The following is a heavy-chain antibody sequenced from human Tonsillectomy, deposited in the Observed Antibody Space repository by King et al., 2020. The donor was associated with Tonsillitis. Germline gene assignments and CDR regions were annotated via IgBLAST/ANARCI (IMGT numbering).Heavy chain of an antibody. CDR1: GFTFSGSA. Sequence: VQLVESGGGLVQPGGSLKLSCAASGFTFSGSAMHWVRQASGKGLECVGRIRSKTNSYATAYAASVKGRLTISRDDSKNTAYLQMNSLKTEDTAVYYCTKAAMPTAAFDIWGQGTMVTVSS. D-gene: IGHD2-2*01. CDR3: TKAAMPTAAFDI. V-gene: IGHV3-73*01. J-gene: IGHJ3*02. CDR2: IRSKTNSYAT.